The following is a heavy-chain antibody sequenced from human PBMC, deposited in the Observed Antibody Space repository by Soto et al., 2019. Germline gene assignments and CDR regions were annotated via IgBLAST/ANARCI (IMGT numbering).Heavy chain of an antibody. D-gene: IGHD4-4*01. Sequence: ASGKVSCKASGYTFISYPMNWVRQAPGQRLELMGWINAGNGNTKYSQKFQGRVTITRDTSASTAYMELSSLRSEDTAVYYCARYSYDYYYMTACAKGPRSPSP. J-gene: IGHJ6*03. V-gene: IGHV1-3*01. CDR1: GYTFISYP. CDR2: INAGNGNT. CDR3: ARYSYDYYYMTA.